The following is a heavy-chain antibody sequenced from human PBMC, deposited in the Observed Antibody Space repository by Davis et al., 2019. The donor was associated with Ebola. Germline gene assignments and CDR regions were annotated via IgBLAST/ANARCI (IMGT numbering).Heavy chain of an antibody. V-gene: IGHV3-15*01. CDR3: TSTYYDSSGYFPTSY. CDR1: GFTFSNAW. Sequence: GEALKISCAASGFTFSNAWMSWVRQAPGKGLEWVGRIKSKTDGGTTDYAAPVKGRFTISRDDSKNTLYLQMNSLKTEDTAVYYCTSTYYDSSGYFPTSYWGQGTLVTVSS. CDR2: IKSKTDGGTT. J-gene: IGHJ4*02. D-gene: IGHD3-22*01.